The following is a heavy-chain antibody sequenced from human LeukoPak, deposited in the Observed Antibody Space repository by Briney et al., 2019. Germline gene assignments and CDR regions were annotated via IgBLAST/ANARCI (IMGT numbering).Heavy chain of an antibody. D-gene: IGHD3-16*01. Sequence: SETLSLTCSISGDSITTNSYWWGWIRQSLGKGLEWIGSIYSSGNSYYNPSLKTRATISPDTSKNQYSLRLTSVTAADTAIYYCARRGIWDLQIGNWFDPRGQGILVIVSS. CDR3: ARRGIWDLQIGNWFDP. J-gene: IGHJ5*02. V-gene: IGHV4-39*01. CDR1: GDSITTNSYW. CDR2: IYSSGNS.